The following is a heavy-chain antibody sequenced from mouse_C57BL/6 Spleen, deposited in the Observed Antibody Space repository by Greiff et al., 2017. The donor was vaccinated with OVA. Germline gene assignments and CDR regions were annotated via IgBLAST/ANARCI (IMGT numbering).Heavy chain of an antibody. CDR1: GYTFTDYY. Sequence: VQLQQSGPELVKPGASVKISCKASGYTFTDYYMNWVKQSHGKSLEWIGDINPNNGGTSYNQKFKGKATLTVDKSSRTAYMELRSLTSEDSAVYDCARSGTGGYFDVWGTGTTVTVSS. D-gene: IGHD3-2*02. CDR2: INPNNGGT. CDR3: ARSGTGGYFDV. J-gene: IGHJ1*03. V-gene: IGHV1-26*01.